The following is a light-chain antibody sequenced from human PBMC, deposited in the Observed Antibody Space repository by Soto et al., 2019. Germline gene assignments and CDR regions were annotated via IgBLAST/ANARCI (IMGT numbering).Light chain of an antibody. CDR1: SSNIGGSY. CDR2: RNN. V-gene: IGLV1-47*01. Sequence: QSLLTQPPSASGTPGQRVAISCSGSSSNIGGSYVYWYQQFPGAAPKLLIYRNNQRPSGVPDRFSGSKSGTSASLAIIGLRPEDEADYYCAAWDASLSGWVFGGGTKLTV. CDR3: AAWDASLSGWV. J-gene: IGLJ3*02.